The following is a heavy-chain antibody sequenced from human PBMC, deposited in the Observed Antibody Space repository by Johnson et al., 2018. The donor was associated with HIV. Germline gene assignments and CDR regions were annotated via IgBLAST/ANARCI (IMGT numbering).Heavy chain of an antibody. D-gene: IGHD3-9*01. V-gene: IGHV3-11*04. CDR3: ATDILFATARSDHDAFDT. CDR1: GFMFSDYY. CDR2: ISHSGDTI. Sequence: VQLVESGGGLVKPGGSLRLSCAASGFMFSDYYMSWIRQAPGKGLEWVSYISHSGDTIYYADSVKGRFTISRDNVKNSLFLQMNSLRGEDTGVYYCATDILFATARSDHDAFDTWGQGTMVTVSS. J-gene: IGHJ3*02.